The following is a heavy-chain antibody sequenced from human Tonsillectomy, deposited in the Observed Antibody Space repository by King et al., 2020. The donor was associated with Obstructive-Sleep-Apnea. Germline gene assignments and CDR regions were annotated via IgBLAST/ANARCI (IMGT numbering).Heavy chain of an antibody. CDR3: ARDGTRTVIIYAFDI. Sequence: VQLVESGGGLVQPGGSLRLSCAASGFTFSSYSMNWVRQAPGKGLEWVSYISSSSSTIYYADSVKGRFTISRDNAKNSLYLQMNSLRAEDTAVYYCARDGTRTVIIYAFDIWGQGTMVTVSS. CDR2: ISSSSSTI. CDR1: GFTFSSYS. J-gene: IGHJ3*02. D-gene: IGHD3-3*01. V-gene: IGHV3-48*04.